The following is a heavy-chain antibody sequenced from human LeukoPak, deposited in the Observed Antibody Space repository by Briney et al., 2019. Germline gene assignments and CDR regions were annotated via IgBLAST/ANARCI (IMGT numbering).Heavy chain of an antibody. CDR3: ARDIEAYCGGDCYSGMDV. J-gene: IGHJ6*02. CDR1: GFTFSSYG. D-gene: IGHD2-21*02. V-gene: IGHV3-33*01. Sequence: PGRSLRLSCAASGFTFSSYGMHWVRQAPGKGLEWVAVIWYDGSNKYYADSVKGRFTISRDNSKNTLYLQMNSLRAEDMAVYYCARDIEAYCGGDCYSGMDVWGQGTTVTVSS. CDR2: IWYDGSNK.